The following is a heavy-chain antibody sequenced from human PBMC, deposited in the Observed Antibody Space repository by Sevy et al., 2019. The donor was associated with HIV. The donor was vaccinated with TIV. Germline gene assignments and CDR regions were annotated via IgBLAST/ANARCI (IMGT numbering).Heavy chain of an antibody. D-gene: IGHD6-19*01. J-gene: IGHJ4*02. Sequence: GGSLRLSCAASGFSVSTHAMHWVRQAPGKGLEWVALISYDGSSKYYADSVKGRLTISRDNSKNTVYLQMRSLRPDDTAVYYCTRDAGYSTGWYPSDYWGQGTLVTVSS. CDR2: ISYDGSSK. CDR3: TRDAGYSTGWYPSDY. CDR1: GFSVSTHA. V-gene: IGHV3-30-3*01.